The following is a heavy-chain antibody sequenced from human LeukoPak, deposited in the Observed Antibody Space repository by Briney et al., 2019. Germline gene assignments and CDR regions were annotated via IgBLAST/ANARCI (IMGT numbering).Heavy chain of an antibody. Sequence: GGSLRLSCAASGFTFSSYDMHWVRQAPGKGLEWVAFIRYDGSNKYYADSVKGRFTISRDNSKNTLYLQMNSLRAEDTAVYYCAKTTPLLDIVVVPAAVDYWGQGTLVTVSS. D-gene: IGHD2-2*01. CDR2: IRYDGSNK. CDR3: AKTTPLLDIVVVPAAVDY. CDR1: GFTFSSYD. J-gene: IGHJ4*02. V-gene: IGHV3-30*02.